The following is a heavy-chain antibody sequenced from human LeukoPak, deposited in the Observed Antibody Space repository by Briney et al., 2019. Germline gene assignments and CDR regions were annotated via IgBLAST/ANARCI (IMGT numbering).Heavy chain of an antibody. CDR1: GFTFDDYA. CDR2: ISWNSGSI. J-gene: IGHJ6*02. V-gene: IGHV3-9*01. D-gene: IGHD4-17*01. CDR3: AKGTVTKSQAYYYYYGMDV. Sequence: GGSLRLSCAASGFTFDDYAMHWVRQAPGKGLEWVSGISWNSGSIGYADSVKGRFTISRDNSKNTLYLQMNSLRAEDTAVYYCAKGTVTKSQAYYYYYGMDVWGQGTTVTVSS.